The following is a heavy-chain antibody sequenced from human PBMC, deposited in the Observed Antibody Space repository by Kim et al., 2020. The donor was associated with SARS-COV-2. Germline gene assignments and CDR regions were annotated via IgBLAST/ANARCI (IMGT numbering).Heavy chain of an antibody. V-gene: IGHV3-23*01. Sequence: ADSVRGRFTISGDNAKNTLCLHMNSLRAEDTAVYYCAKDFENYYYYSMDVWGQGTTVTVSS. CDR3: AKDFENYYYYSMDV. J-gene: IGHJ6*02.